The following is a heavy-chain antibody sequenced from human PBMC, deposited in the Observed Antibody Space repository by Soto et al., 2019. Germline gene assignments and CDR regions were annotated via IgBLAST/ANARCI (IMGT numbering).Heavy chain of an antibody. V-gene: IGHV4-30-2*01. CDR2: IYHSGST. J-gene: IGHJ4*02. Sequence: QLQLQESGSGLVKPSQTLSLTCAVSGGSISSGGYSWSWIRQPPGKGLESIGYIYHSGSTYYNPSLKSRITMSVDRSKNQRSLKLSSVTAADTAVYYCARGMTTVTTFDYWGQGTLVTVSS. CDR1: GGSISSGGYS. CDR3: ARGMTTVTTFDY. D-gene: IGHD4-17*01.